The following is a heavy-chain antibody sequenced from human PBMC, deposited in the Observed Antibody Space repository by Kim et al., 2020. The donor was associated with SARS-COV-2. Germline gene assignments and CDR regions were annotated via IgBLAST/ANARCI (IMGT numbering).Heavy chain of an antibody. CDR2: INTSDGIT. D-gene: IGHD1-26*01. CDR1: GYTFTSYY. V-gene: IGHV1-46*01. CDR3: ARYSGRNPFDY. J-gene: IGHJ4*02. Sequence: ASVKVSCKASGYTFTSYYMHWVRQAPGQGLEWMGIINTSDGITNYAQKFQGRVTMTRDTSTRTVYMELSSLRSEDTAVYYCARYSGRNPFDYWGQGTLVTVSS.